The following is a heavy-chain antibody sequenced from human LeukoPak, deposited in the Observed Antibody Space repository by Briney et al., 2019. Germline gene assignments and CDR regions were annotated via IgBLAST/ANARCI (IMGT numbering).Heavy chain of an antibody. V-gene: IGHV4-4*02. D-gene: IGHD3-10*01. CDR1: GGSISSGNW. CDR3: ARHVGNSGSGSYLTYFDY. J-gene: IGHJ4*02. CDR2: IHHSGST. Sequence: SETLSLTCAVSGGSISSGNWWSWVRQPPGKGLEWIGEIHHSGSTHYNPSLKSRVTISVDTSKNQFSLKLSSVTAADTAVYYCARHVGNSGSGSYLTYFDYWGQGTLVTVSS.